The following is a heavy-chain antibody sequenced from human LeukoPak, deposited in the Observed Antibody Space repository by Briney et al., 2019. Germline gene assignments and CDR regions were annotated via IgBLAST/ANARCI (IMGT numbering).Heavy chain of an antibody. CDR2: INSGGNT. CDR3: TTITFGGVIDH. V-gene: IGHV3-53*01. J-gene: IGHJ4*02. D-gene: IGHD3-16*01. Sequence: GGSLRLSCAASGFIVSNNDMSWVRQAPGKGLECVSVINSGGNTWYADSVKGRLTISRDNSKNTLYLQMNSLRAEDTALYYCTTITFGGVIDHWGQGTLVTVSS. CDR1: GFIVSNND.